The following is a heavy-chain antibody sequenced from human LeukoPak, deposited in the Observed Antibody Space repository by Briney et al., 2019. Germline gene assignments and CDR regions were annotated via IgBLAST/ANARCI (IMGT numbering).Heavy chain of an antibody. D-gene: IGHD3-3*01. CDR1: GGSISSGYYY. Sequence: SETLSLTCTVSGGSISSGYYYWSWIRQPAGKGLEWIGRIYTSGSTNYNPSLESRVTISLDTSKNQFSLKLNSVTAADTAVYYCARDQLGEPTIFLAYWGQGTLVTVSS. CDR2: IYTSGST. J-gene: IGHJ4*02. CDR3: ARDQLGEPTIFLAY. V-gene: IGHV4-61*02.